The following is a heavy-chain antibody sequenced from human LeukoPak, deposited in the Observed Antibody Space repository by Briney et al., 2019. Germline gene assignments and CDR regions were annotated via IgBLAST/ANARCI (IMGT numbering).Heavy chain of an antibody. CDR3: ARGPYYIRGVISPLFDY. J-gene: IGHJ4*02. CDR1: GYSISSGYY. Sequence: SETLSLTCTVSGYSISSGYYWGWIRQPPGKGLEWIGSIYHSGSTYYNLSLKSRVTISVDTSKNQFSLKLSSVTAADTAVYYCARGPYYIRGVISPLFDYWGQGTLVTVSS. CDR2: IYHSGST. D-gene: IGHD3-10*02. V-gene: IGHV4-38-2*02.